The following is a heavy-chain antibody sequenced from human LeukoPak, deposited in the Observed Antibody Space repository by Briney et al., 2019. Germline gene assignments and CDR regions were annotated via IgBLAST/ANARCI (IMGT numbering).Heavy chain of an antibody. J-gene: IGHJ4*02. V-gene: IGHV3-66*01. D-gene: IGHD3-10*01. CDR2: IYSGGST. CDR3: ARDIGGY. CDR1: GFTFDDYA. Sequence: GGSLRLSCAASGFTFDDYAMHWVRQAPGKGLEWVSVIYSGGSTYYADSVKGRFTISRDNSKNTLYLQMNSLRAEDTAVYYCARDIGGYWGQGTLVTVSS.